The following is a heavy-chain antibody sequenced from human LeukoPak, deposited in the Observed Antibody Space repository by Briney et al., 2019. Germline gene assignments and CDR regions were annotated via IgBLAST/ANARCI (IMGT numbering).Heavy chain of an antibody. D-gene: IGHD3-22*01. Sequence: GGSLRLSCAASGFTFSSYSMNWVRQAPGKGLEWVSSISSSSRYIYYADAVKGQFTISRDNAKNSLYLQMNSLRAEDTAVYYCASFLNYYDRSGYLLNMDVWGQGTTVTVSS. CDR1: GFTFSSYS. CDR2: ISSSSRYI. CDR3: ASFLNYYDRSGYLLNMDV. V-gene: IGHV3-21*01. J-gene: IGHJ6*02.